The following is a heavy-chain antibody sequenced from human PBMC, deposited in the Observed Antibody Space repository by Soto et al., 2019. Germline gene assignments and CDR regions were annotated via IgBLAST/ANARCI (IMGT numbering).Heavy chain of an antibody. CDR1: GYTFTGYY. D-gene: IGHD3-10*01. CDR2: INPNSGGT. V-gene: IGHV1-2*02. CDR3: ARTGSYYYYGMDV. Sequence: ASVKVSCKASGYTFTGYYMHWVRQAPGQGLEWMGWINPNSGGTNYAQKFQGRVTMTRDTSISTAYMELSRLRSDDTAVYYCARTGSYYYYGMDVWGQGTKVTVSS. J-gene: IGHJ6*02.